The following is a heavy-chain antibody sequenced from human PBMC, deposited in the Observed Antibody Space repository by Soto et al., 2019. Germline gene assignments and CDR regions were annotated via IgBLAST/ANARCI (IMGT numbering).Heavy chain of an antibody. Sequence: SETLSLTCTVSGGSISSGGYYWSWIRQHPGKGLEWIGYIYYSGSTYYNPSLKSRVTISVDTSKNQFSLKLSSVTAADTAVYYCARGSITRGVIRANWFDPWGQGTLVTVSS. J-gene: IGHJ5*02. D-gene: IGHD3-10*01. CDR1: GGSISSGGYY. CDR3: ARGSITRGVIRANWFDP. V-gene: IGHV4-31*03. CDR2: IYYSGST.